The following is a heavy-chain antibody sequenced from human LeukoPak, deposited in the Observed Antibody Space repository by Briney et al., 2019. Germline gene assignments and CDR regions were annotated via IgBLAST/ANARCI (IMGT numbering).Heavy chain of an antibody. D-gene: IGHD6-6*01. J-gene: IGHJ5*02. CDR3: VRLFSSSSLLFDP. Sequence: GGSLRLSCAASGFTFSSYSMNWVRQAPGKGLEWVSSISSSSSYIYYADSVKGRFTISRDNAKNSLYLQMNSLRAEDTAVYYCVRLFSSSSLLFDPWGQGTLVTVSS. V-gene: IGHV3-21*01. CDR2: ISSSSSYI. CDR1: GFTFSSYS.